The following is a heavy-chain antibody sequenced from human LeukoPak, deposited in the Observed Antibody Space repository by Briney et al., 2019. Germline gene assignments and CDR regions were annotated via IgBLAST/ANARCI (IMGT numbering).Heavy chain of an antibody. J-gene: IGHJ4*02. CDR1: GFTFSTYA. D-gene: IGHD2/OR15-2a*01. V-gene: IGHV3-64D*09. CDR3: VKDLRSDFMGVLSRYLSY. CDR2: ISRNGGST. Sequence: GGSLRLSCAASGFTFSTYAMHWVRQAPGKGLEYVAAISRNGGSTYYADSVKGRFTISRDNSKNTLYLQMSSLRAEDTAVYLCVKDLRSDFMGVLSRYLSYWGQGTLVTVSS.